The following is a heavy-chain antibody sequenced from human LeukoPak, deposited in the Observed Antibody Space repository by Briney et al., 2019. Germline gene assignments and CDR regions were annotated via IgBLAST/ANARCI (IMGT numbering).Heavy chain of an antibody. CDR1: GGSISSGDFP. CDR3: ARGFYGAGSHFDY. J-gene: IGHJ4*02. CDR2: IFHTGHT. D-gene: IGHD3-10*01. V-gene: IGHV4-30-2*01. Sequence: SEALFLTCAVSGGSISSGDFPWSWIRQPPGKGLVWIGYIFHTGHTSYNPSLKSRVTISVDMSKNQLSLRLTSVTAADTAVYYCARGFYGAGSHFDYWGQGTLVTVSS.